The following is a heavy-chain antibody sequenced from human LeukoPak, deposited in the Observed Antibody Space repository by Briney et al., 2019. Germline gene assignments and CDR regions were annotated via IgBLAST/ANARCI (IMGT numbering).Heavy chain of an antibody. V-gene: IGHV1-69*13. D-gene: IGHD3-3*01. J-gene: IGHJ6*03. CDR3: ARAPITIFGVVSAYYYYMDV. Sequence: SVKVSCKASGGTFSSYAISWVRQAPGQGLEWMGGIIPIFGTANYAQKFQGRVTITADESTSTAYMELSSLRSGDTAVYYCARAPITIFGVVSAYYYYMDVWGKGTTVTVSS. CDR2: IIPIFGTA. CDR1: GGTFSSYA.